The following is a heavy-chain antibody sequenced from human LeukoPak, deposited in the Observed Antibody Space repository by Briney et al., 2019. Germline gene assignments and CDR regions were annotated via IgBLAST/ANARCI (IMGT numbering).Heavy chain of an antibody. CDR3: ARGESSGWYLI. Sequence: KAGGSLRLSCAASGFIFSSYSMNWVRQAPGKGLEWVSSISSSSTYIYYADSVKGRFTISRDNAKNSLYLQMNSLRAEDTAVYYCARGESSGWYLIWGQGTMVTVSS. CDR2: ISSSSTYI. D-gene: IGHD6-19*01. V-gene: IGHV3-21*01. J-gene: IGHJ3*02. CDR1: GFIFSSYS.